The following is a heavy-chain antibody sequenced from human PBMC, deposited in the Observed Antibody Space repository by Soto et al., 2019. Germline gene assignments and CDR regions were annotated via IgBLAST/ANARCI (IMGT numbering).Heavy chain of an antibody. J-gene: IGHJ6*02. CDR1: GGSISSYY. D-gene: IGHD6-13*01. V-gene: IGHV4-59*01. CDR2: INYSGST. Sequence: SETLSLTCTVSGGSISSYYWSWIRQPPGKGLEWIGYINYSGSTNYNPSLKSRVTISVDTSKNQFSLKLSSVTAADTAVYYCARGQQLARYYYGMDVWGQGTTVTVSS. CDR3: ARGQQLARYYYGMDV.